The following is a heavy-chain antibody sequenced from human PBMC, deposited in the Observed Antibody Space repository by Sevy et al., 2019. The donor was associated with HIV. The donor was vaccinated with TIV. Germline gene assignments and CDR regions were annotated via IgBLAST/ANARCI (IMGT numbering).Heavy chain of an antibody. CDR1: GFTFTAFF. D-gene: IGHD2-21*01. Sequence: GGSLRLSCAASGFTFTAFFMGWVRQAPGKGLVGVANIDKDGSQKNYVDFVKGRFTISRDKAKNSVYLQMNRLRVDDTAVYYCARELWPGDYWGQGTLVTVSS. CDR3: ARELWPGDY. V-gene: IGHV3-7*01. J-gene: IGHJ4*02. CDR2: IDKDGSQK.